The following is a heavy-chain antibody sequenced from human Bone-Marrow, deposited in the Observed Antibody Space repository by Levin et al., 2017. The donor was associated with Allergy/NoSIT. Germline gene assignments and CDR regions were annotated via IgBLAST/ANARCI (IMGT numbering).Heavy chain of an antibody. D-gene: IGHD2-21*02. V-gene: IGHV3-33*01. CDR1: GFTFNTYG. Sequence: GESLKISCAASGFTFNTYGMHWVRQAPGKGLEWVAVIWSDGINKNYVGSVKGRFTISRDNTKNTLDLQMNSLRAEDTAVYYCARDARGGDFYSWYFDFWGRGTLVTVSS. CDR2: IWSDGINK. J-gene: IGHJ2*01. CDR3: ARDARGGDFYSWYFDF.